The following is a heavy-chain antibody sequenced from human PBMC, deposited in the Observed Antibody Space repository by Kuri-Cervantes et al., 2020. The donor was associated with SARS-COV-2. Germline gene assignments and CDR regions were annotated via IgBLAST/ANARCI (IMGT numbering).Heavy chain of an antibody. D-gene: IGHD1-14*01. Sequence: GGSLRLSCAASGFTFSSYAMSWVRQAPGKGLEWVSAISGSGGSTYYADSVKGRFTISRDNSKTTLYLQMNSLRAEDTAVYYCAKGGNRDNWFDPWGQGTLVTVSS. CDR3: AKGGNRDNWFDP. J-gene: IGHJ5*02. V-gene: IGHV3-23*01. CDR2: ISGSGGST. CDR1: GFTFSSYA.